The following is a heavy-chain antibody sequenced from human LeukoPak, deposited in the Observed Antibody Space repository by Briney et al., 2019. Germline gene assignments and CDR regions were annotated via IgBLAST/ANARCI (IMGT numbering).Heavy chain of an antibody. Sequence: GGSLRLSCAASGFTFSDYYMSWIRQAPGKGLEWVSYISSSGSTIYYADSVKGRFTISRDNAKNSLYLQMNSLRAEDTAVYYCATWGDYGDRTIDYWGQGTLVTVSS. D-gene: IGHD4-17*01. CDR3: ATWGDYGDRTIDY. CDR1: GFTFSDYY. V-gene: IGHV3-11*01. J-gene: IGHJ4*02. CDR2: ISSSGSTI.